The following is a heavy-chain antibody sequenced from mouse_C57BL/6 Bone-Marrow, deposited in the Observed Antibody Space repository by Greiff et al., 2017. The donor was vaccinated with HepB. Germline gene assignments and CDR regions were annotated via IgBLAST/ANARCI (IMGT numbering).Heavy chain of an antibody. CDR3: TTSSGSSPFAY. Sequence: EVKLMESGAELVRPGASVKLSCTASGFNIKDDYMHWVKQRPEQGLEWIGWIDPENGDTEYASKFQGKATITADTSSNTAYLQLSSLTSEDTAVYYCTTSSGSSPFAYWGQGTLVTVSA. CDR2: IDPENGDT. V-gene: IGHV14-4*01. J-gene: IGHJ3*01. D-gene: IGHD1-1*01. CDR1: GFNIKDDY.